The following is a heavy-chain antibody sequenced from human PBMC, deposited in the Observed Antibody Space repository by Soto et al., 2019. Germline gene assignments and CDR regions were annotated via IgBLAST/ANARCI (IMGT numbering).Heavy chain of an antibody. Sequence: QVQLVQSGAEVKKPGASVKVSCKASGYTFTSYGISWVRQAPGQGLEWMGWISAYNGNTNYAQKLQGRVTMTTDTSTSTAYMELRSLESDDTAVYYCARDGYYDSSGYRSDLDYWGQGTLVTVSS. V-gene: IGHV1-18*01. J-gene: IGHJ4*02. CDR1: GYTFTSYG. CDR3: ARDGYYDSSGYRSDLDY. D-gene: IGHD3-22*01. CDR2: ISAYNGNT.